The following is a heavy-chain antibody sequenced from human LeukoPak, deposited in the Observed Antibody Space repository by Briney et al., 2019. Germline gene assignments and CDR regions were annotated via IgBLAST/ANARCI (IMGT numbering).Heavy chain of an antibody. D-gene: IGHD3-16*01. V-gene: IGHV4-39*01. CDR2: IYYSGST. CDR3: ARGNYDYVWGGIDY. J-gene: IGHJ4*02. Sequence: WFRQAPGKGLEWIASIYYSGSTYYNPSLKSRVTISVDTSKNQFSLKLSSVTAADTAVYCCARGNYDYVWGGIDYWGQGTLVTVSS.